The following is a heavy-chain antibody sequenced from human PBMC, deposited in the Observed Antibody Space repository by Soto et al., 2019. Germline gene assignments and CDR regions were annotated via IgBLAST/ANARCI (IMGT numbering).Heavy chain of an antibody. CDR2: ISYDGGNK. CDR1: GFTFSTYG. Sequence: QVQLVESGGGVVQPGRSLRLSCAASGFTFSTYGMHWVRQAPGKGLEWVTVISYDGGNKYYADSVKGRFTISRDNSKNTLYLQMISLRALDTAVYYWAKGETEVESSTTGGMHVWGQGTTVTVSS. D-gene: IGHD1-1*01. J-gene: IGHJ6*02. V-gene: IGHV3-30*18. CDR3: AKGETEVESSTTGGMHV.